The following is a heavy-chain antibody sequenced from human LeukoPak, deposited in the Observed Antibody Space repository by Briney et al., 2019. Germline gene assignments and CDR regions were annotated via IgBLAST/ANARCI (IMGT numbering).Heavy chain of an antibody. CDR3: ANPGTGSNYYMDV. V-gene: IGHV3-30*02. CDR1: GFPFSSYG. J-gene: IGHJ6*03. D-gene: IGHD1-1*01. Sequence: PGGSLRLSCAASGFPFSSYGMFWGRQAPGKGLEGLAYIRYDGSNTKYADSGKGRFTISRDNSKNTLDLQRNSLRAEDTAVYYCANPGTGSNYYMDVWGKGTTVTVSS. CDR2: IRYDGSNT.